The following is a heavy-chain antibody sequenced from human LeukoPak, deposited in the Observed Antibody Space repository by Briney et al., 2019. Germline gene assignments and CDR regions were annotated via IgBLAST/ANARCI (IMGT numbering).Heavy chain of an antibody. D-gene: IGHD2-2*01. Sequence: GGSLRLSCAPSGFSSISHWMSWVRPAPGEGMGWVANIKQDGSEKYYVDSVKGGLTTSRDNAKNSLYLQMNSLRAEDTAVYYCARLKLLWSNYFDYWGQGTLVTVS. CDR2: IKQDGSEK. V-gene: IGHV3-7*01. CDR1: GFSSISHW. J-gene: IGHJ4*02. CDR3: ARLKLLWSNYFDY.